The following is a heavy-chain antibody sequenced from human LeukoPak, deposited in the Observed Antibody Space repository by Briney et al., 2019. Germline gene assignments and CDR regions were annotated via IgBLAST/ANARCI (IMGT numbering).Heavy chain of an antibody. CDR2: IYYSGST. Sequence: SETLSLTWTVAGGSISSYYWSWIRQPPGKGLEWIGYIYYSGSTSYNPSLKSRVTISVDTSKNQFSLKLSSVTAADTAVYYCARDHSGGYSYGTNYYYYYGMDVWGQGTTVTVSS. CDR1: GGSISSYY. D-gene: IGHD5-18*01. J-gene: IGHJ6*02. V-gene: IGHV4-59*01. CDR3: ARDHSGGYSYGTNYYYYYGMDV.